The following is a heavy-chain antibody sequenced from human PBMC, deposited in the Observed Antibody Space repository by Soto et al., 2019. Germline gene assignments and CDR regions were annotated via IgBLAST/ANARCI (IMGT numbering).Heavy chain of an antibody. V-gene: IGHV3-9*01. CDR3: AKGGPDGFCSGGRCYFDY. Sequence: EVQLVESGGGLVQPGRSLRLSCAASGFTFVIYARPWFRRVPGKGREWVSSISWNSNIIGYADSVKGRFTISRDNAKNSLYLQMNSLRPEDTALYYCAKGGPDGFCSGGRCYFDYWGQGTLVTVSS. CDR1: GFTFVIYA. J-gene: IGHJ4*02. CDR2: ISWNSNII. D-gene: IGHD2-15*01.